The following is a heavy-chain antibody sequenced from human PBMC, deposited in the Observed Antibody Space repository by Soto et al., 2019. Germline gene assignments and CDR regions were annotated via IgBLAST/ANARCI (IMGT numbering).Heavy chain of an antibody. J-gene: IGHJ5*02. Sequence: GASVKVSCKASGCTFSSHGITWVRQAPGQGLEWMGWISTYNGNTNYAQKFQGRVTMTRDTSRSTVYMELRSLRSDDTAIYYCARSSGGNFGIIIEGSNWFDPWGQGTLVTVSS. V-gene: IGHV1-18*04. CDR2: ISTYNGNT. CDR3: ARSSGGNFGIIIEGSNWFDP. CDR1: GCTFSSHG. D-gene: IGHD3-3*01.